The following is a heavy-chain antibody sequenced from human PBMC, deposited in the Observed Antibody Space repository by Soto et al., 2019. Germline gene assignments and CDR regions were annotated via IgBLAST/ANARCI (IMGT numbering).Heavy chain of an antibody. Sequence: LTCTVSGGSIISGYWSWIRQPPGKGLEWIGYISHSGNTNYNPSVKSRVTLSVDTPKNQFSLRLSSVTTADTAVYYCAGLRGYAGSPIDYWGQGTLVTVSS. CDR2: ISHSGNT. J-gene: IGHJ4*02. V-gene: IGHV4-59*01. CDR3: AGLRGYAGSPIDY. D-gene: IGHD2-15*01. CDR1: GGSIISGY.